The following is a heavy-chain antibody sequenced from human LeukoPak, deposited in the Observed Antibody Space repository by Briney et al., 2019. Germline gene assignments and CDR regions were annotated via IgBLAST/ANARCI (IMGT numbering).Heavy chain of an antibody. V-gene: IGHV3-7*01. CDR1: GFTFSSYG. CDR3: ARDGTLEYYFDY. D-gene: IGHD1-1*01. J-gene: IGHJ4*02. Sequence: GGSLRLSCAASGFTFSSYGMSWVRQAPGKGLEWVANINQDGTEKYYVDSVKGRFTISRDNPKNSLYLQMNSLRAEDTAVYYCARDGTLEYYFDYWGQGTLVTVSS. CDR2: INQDGTEK.